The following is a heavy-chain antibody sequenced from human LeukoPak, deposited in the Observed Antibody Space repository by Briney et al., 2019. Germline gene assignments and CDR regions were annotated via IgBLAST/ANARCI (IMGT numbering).Heavy chain of an antibody. V-gene: IGHV4-39*07. CDR2: IYYSGST. D-gene: IGHD3-22*01. J-gene: IGHJ5*02. Sequence: SETLSLTCTVSGGSISSSSYYWGWIRQPPGKGLEWIGSIYYSGSTYYNPSLKSRVTISVDTSKNQFSLKLSSVTAADTAVYYCARRCYYYDSSGYAYNWFDPWGQGTLVTVSS. CDR1: GGSISSSSYY. CDR3: ARRCYYYDSSGYAYNWFDP.